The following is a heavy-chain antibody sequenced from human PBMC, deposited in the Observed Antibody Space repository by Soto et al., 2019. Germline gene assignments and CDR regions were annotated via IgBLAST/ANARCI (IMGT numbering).Heavy chain of an antibody. J-gene: IGHJ3*02. CDR3: AIRSGSYHNTDAFDI. CDR1: GGTFSSYA. V-gene: IGHV1-69*13. Sequence: ASVKVSCKASGGTFSSYAISWVRQAPGQGLEWMGGIIPIFGTANYAQKFQGRVTITADESTSTAYMELSSLRSEDTAVYYCAIRSGSYHNTDAFDIWGQATMVTVSS. D-gene: IGHD3-10*01. CDR2: IIPIFGTA.